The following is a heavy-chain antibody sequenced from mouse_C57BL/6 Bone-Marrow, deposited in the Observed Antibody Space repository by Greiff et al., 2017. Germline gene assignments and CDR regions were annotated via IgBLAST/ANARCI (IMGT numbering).Heavy chain of an antibody. J-gene: IGHJ2*01. CDR2: IDPSDSYT. V-gene: IGHV1-50*01. D-gene: IGHD1-3*01. CDR1: GYTFTSYW. CDR3: ARWSSFDY. Sequence: VQLQQPGAELVKPGASVKLSCKASGYTFTSYWMQWVKQRPGQGLEWIGEIDPSDSYTNYNQKFKGKATLTVDTSSSTAYMQLSSLTSEDSAVYYCARWSSFDYWGQGTTLTVSS.